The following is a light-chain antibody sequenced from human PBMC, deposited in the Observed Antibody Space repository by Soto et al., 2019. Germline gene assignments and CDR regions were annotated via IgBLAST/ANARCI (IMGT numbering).Light chain of an antibody. CDR2: ENN. J-gene: IGLJ1*01. CDR3: GTWDSSLSARKGYV. CDR1: SSNIGNNY. Sequence: QSVLTQPPSVSAAPGQRVTISCSGSSSNIGNNYVSWYQQLPGTAPKLLIYENNKRPSGIPDRFSGSKSGTSATLGITGLQTGDEADYYCGTWDSSLSARKGYVFGTGTKVTVL. V-gene: IGLV1-51*02.